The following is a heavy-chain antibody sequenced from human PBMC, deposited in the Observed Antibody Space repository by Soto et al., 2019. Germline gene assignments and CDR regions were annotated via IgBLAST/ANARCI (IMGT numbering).Heavy chain of an antibody. J-gene: IGHJ6*02. CDR1: GGSISSGGYY. V-gene: IGHV4-31*03. CDR3: ASSPVPRSSSWKTTGRGGMDV. D-gene: IGHD6-6*01. CDR2: IYYSGST. Sequence: QVQLQESGPGLVKPSQTLSLTCTVSGGSISSGGYYWSWIRQHPGKGLEWIGYIYYSGSTYYNPSLKSRVTISVDTSNNQFSLKLSSVTAADTAVYYCASSPVPRSSSWKTTGRGGMDVWGQGTTVTVSS.